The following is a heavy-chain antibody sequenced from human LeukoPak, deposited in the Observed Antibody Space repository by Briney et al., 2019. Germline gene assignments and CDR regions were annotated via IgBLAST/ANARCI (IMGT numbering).Heavy chain of an antibody. CDR2: INPNTGGT. Sequence: ASVKVSCKASEYSFTAFYLHWVRQVPGQGLEWMGWINPNTGGTNYAQKFQGRVTVTRDTSITTVYIDVTSLTSDDTAVYYCARGHSSKAAASWGYLDTWGQGTLVTVSS. J-gene: IGHJ5*02. CDR3: ARGHSSKAAASWGYLDT. V-gene: IGHV1-2*02. CDR1: EYSFTAFY. D-gene: IGHD6-13*01.